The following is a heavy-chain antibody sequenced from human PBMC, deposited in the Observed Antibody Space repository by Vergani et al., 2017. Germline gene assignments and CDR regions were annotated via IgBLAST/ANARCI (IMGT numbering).Heavy chain of an antibody. D-gene: IGHD3-10*01. V-gene: IGHV3-33*01. J-gene: IGHJ6*02. Sequence: QVQLVESGGGVVQPGRSLRLSCAASGFTFSSYGMHWVRQAPGKGLEWVAVIWYDGSNKYYADSVKSRFTISRDNSKNTLYLQMNSLRAEDTAVYYCAREQITMVRGVTPYYYGMDVWGQGTTVTVSS. CDR1: GFTFSSYG. CDR2: IWYDGSNK. CDR3: AREQITMVRGVTPYYYGMDV.